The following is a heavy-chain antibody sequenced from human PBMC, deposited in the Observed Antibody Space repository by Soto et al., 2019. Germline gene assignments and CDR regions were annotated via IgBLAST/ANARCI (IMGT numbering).Heavy chain of an antibody. Sequence: VGSLRLSCAASGFTFSSYAMSWARQAPGKGLEWVSAISGSGGSTYYADSVKGRFTISRDNSKDTLYLQMNSLRAEDTAVYYCAKDPDYYGSGLPGPMDVWGKGTTVTVSS. CDR3: AKDPDYYGSGLPGPMDV. CDR1: GFTFSSYA. D-gene: IGHD3-10*01. CDR2: ISGSGGST. V-gene: IGHV3-23*01. J-gene: IGHJ6*03.